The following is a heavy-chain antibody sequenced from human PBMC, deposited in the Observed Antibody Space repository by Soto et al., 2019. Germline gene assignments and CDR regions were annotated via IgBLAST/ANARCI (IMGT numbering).Heavy chain of an antibody. CDR2: LSPATGKTKT. CDR3: ARGGTVHYDFWSDPRGDWLAS. D-gene: IGHD3-3*01. CDR1: GYTFTNYD. Sequence: QVQLLQSGAEVKRPGASVKVSCRASGYTFTNYDVSWVRQAAGQGLEWMGWLSPATGKTKTTYLPPFRDRFSMTWDTSVATAYLEVLDLTSDDTAVYYCARGGTVHYDFWSDPRGDWLASWGQGTLVTVSS. J-gene: IGHJ5*01. V-gene: IGHV1-8*01.